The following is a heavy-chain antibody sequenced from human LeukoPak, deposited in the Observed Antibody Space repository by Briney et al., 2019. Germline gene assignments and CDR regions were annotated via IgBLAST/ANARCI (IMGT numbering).Heavy chain of an antibody. CDR1: GYTSTNYD. CDR3: ARTPPKGDIDN. J-gene: IGHJ4*02. D-gene: IGHD2-21*02. Sequence: ASVKVSCKASGYTSTNYDINWVRQAPGQGLEWMGWMSPKSGNTGYAQKFQGRVTMTSDTSIRTAYMELSSLTSEDTAVYYCARTPPKGDIDNWGQGALVTVSS. V-gene: IGHV1-8*01. CDR2: MSPKSGNT.